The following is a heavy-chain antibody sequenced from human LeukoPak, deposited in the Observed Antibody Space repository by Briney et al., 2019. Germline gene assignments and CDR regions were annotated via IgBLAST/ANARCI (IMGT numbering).Heavy chain of an antibody. CDR1: GYSFTSYW. CDR3: ARQKSVAATRYYYNGMDV. D-gene: IGHD2-15*01. Sequence: KTGESLKISCKGSGYSFTSYWIGWVRQIPGKGLEWRGIIYPGDSDTRYSPSFQGQVTISADKSISTAYLQWSSLKASDTAMYYCARQKSVAATRYYYNGMDVWGQGTTVTVSS. J-gene: IGHJ6*02. CDR2: IYPGDSDT. V-gene: IGHV5-51*01.